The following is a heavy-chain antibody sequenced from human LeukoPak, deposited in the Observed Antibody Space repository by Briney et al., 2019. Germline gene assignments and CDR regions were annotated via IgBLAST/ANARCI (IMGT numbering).Heavy chain of an antibody. J-gene: IGHJ4*02. CDR2: TSFDGTHD. CDR3: TRDQTPYY. V-gene: IGHV3-30*04. Sequence: TGTSLRLSCAASGFTFSSYAIHWVRQAPGKGLEWVAVTSFDGTHDFYADSVKGRFTISRDNSKNTLYLQMNSLKTEDTAVYYCTRDQTPYYWGQGTLVTVSS. CDR1: GFTFSSYA.